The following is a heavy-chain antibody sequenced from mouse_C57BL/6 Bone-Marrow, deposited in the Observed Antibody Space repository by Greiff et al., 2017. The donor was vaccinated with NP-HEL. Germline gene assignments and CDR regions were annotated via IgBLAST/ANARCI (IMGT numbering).Heavy chain of an antibody. D-gene: IGHD1-1*01. CDR3: ARPPYYYGSSYVWYFDV. CDR2: ISSGGSYT. J-gene: IGHJ1*03. CDR1: GFTFSSSG. V-gene: IGHV5-6*01. Sequence: VQLKESGGDLVKPGGSLKLSCAASGFTFSSSGMSWVRQTPDKRLEWVATISSGGSYTYYPDSVKGRFTISRDNAKNTLYLQMSSLKSEDTTMYYCARPPYYYGSSYVWYFDVWGTGTTVTVSS.